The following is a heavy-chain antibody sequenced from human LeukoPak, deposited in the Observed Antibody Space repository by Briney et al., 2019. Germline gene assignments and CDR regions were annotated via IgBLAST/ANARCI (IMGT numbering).Heavy chain of an antibody. V-gene: IGHV3-11*04. CDR3: ARDWRTHYHDKIYGMDV. CDR2: ISSSGSTI. CDR1: GFTFSDYY. Sequence: PGGSLRLSCAASGFTFSDYYMSWIRQAPGKGLEWVSYISSSGSTIYYADSVKGRFTISRDNAKNSLYLQMNSVRAEDTAVYYCARDWRTHYHDKIYGMDVWGQGTTVTVSS. D-gene: IGHD3-22*01. J-gene: IGHJ6*02.